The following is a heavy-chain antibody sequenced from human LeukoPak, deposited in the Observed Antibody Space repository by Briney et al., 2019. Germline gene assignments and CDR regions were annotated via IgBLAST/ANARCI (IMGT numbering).Heavy chain of an antibody. J-gene: IGHJ4*02. CDR1: GFTVSSNY. CDR2: IYSGGST. V-gene: IGHV3-53*05. Sequence: PGGSLRLSCAASGFTVSSNYMSWVRQAPGKGLEWVSVIYSGGSTYYADSVKGRFTISRDNSKNTLYIQMNSLRAEDTAVYYCASSGLWIGQYYFDYWGQGTLVTVSS. D-gene: IGHD6-19*01. CDR3: ASSGLWIGQYYFDY.